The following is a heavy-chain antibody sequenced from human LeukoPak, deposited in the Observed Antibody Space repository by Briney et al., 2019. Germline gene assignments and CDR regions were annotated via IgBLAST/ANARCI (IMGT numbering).Heavy chain of an antibody. CDR1: LFTVSSNY. CDR2: IYSGGST. V-gene: IGHV3-66*02. J-gene: IGHJ5*02. CDR3: ARGGSGTPFDP. D-gene: IGHD6-19*01. Sequence: PGGSLRLSCAASLFTVSSNYMSCVRQAPGKGLEWVSVIYSGGSTYYADSVKGRFTISRDNSKNTLYLQMNSLRAEDTAVYYCARGGSGTPFDPWGQGTLVTVSS.